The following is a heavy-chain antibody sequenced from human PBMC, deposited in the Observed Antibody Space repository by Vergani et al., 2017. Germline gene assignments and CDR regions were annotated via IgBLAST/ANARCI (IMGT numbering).Heavy chain of an antibody. D-gene: IGHD3-9*01. CDR3: AREYYDILTGYYIEYFQH. V-gene: IGHV1-69*01. CDR2: TIPIFGTA. CDR1: GGTFSSYA. Sequence: QVQLVQSGAEVKKPGSSVKVSCKASGGTFSSYAISWVRQAPGQGLEWMGGTIPIFGTANYAQKFQGRVTITADESTSTAYMELSSLRSEDTAVYYCAREYYDILTGYYIEYFQHWGQGTLVTVSS. J-gene: IGHJ1*01.